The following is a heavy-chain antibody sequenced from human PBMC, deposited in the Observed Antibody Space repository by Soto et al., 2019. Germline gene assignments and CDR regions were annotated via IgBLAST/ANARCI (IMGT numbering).Heavy chain of an antibody. CDR1: GGFVSSGSYY. D-gene: IGHD1-1*01. CDR2: MSHSGGT. J-gene: IGHJ3*02. V-gene: IGHV4-34*01. CDR3: ARVERGTATTVVDAFDI. Sequence: QVQLQQWGAGLLKPSETLSLTCAVYGGFVSSGSYYWSWIRQPPGKGLEWIGEMSHSGGTHFNPSLNSRVTISGDTSKNQFSLKMSSVTAAATALYYCARVERGTATTVVDAFDIWGPGTMVTVSS.